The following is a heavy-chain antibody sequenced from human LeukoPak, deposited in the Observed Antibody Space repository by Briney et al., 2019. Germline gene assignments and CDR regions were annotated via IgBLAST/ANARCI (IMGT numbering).Heavy chain of an antibody. CDR3: ARGGTYSGSYLDY. V-gene: IGHV4-4*02. CDR2: IYHSGST. CDR1: GGSISSSNW. Sequence: PSETLSLTCAVSGGSISSSNWWSWVRQPPGKGLEWIGEIYHSGSTNYNPSLKSRVTISVVKSKNQFSLKLSSVTAADTAVYYCARGGTYSGSYLDYWGQGTLVTVSS. D-gene: IGHD1-26*01. J-gene: IGHJ4*02.